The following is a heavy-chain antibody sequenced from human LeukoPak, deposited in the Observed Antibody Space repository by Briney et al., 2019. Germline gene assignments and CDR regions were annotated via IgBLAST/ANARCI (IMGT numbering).Heavy chain of an antibody. D-gene: IGHD6-19*01. CDR1: GYTFTSYG. CDR3: ARVAYSSGWWGTSNRYYYYYMDV. J-gene: IGHJ6*03. CDR2: ISAYNGHT. V-gene: IGHV1-18*01. Sequence: ASVKVSCKASGYTFTSYGISWVRQAPGQGLEWRGWISAYNGHTNYAQKLQGRVTMTTDTSTSTAYMELRSLRSDDTAVYYCARVAYSSGWWGTSNRYYYYYMDVWGKGTTVTVSS.